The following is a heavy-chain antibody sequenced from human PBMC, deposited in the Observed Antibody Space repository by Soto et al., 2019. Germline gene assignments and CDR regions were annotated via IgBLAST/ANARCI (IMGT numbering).Heavy chain of an antibody. CDR3: ARFPGYSSSWPRFDY. V-gene: IGHV4-30-4*01. CDR2: IYYSGST. Sequence: SETLSLTCTVSGGSISSGDYYWSWIRQPPGKGLEWIGYIYYSGSTYYNPSLKSRVTISVDTSKNQFSLKLSSVTAADTAVYYCARFPGYSSSWPRFDYWGQGTLVTVSS. J-gene: IGHJ4*02. D-gene: IGHD6-13*01. CDR1: GGSISSGDYY.